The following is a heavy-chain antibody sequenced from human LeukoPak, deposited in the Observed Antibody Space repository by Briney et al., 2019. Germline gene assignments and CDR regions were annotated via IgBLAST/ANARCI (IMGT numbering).Heavy chain of an antibody. J-gene: IGHJ4*02. CDR1: GFTFSSYA. V-gene: IGHV3-23*01. CDR3: AKGRRGDDYSFDY. Sequence: GGSLRLSCAASGFTFSSYAMSWVRQAPGKGLEWVSAISGSGGSTYYADSVKGRVTISRDNSKNTLYLKMNSLRAEDTAVYYCAKGRRGDDYSFDYWGQGTLVTVSS. CDR2: ISGSGGST. D-gene: IGHD4-4*01.